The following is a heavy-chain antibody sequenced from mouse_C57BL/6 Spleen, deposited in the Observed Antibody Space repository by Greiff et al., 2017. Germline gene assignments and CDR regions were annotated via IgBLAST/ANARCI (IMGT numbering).Heavy chain of an antibody. D-gene: IGHD1-1*01. CDR3: ARWGTTVVAFDY. CDR2: IYPRSGNT. J-gene: IGHJ2*01. CDR1: GYTFTSYG. V-gene: IGHV1-81*01. Sequence: QVQLQQSGAELARPGASMKLSCKASGYTFTSYGISWVKQRTGQGLEWIGEIYPRSGNTYYNEKFKGKATLTADKSSSTAYMELRSLTSEDSAVYFCARWGTTVVAFDYWGQGTTLTVSS.